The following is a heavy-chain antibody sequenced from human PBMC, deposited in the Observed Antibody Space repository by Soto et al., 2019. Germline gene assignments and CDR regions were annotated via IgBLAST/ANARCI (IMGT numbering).Heavy chain of an antibody. V-gene: IGHV1-69*01. Sequence: QVQLVQSGAAVRKPGSSVKVSCKASGGTFTKYAITWVRQAPRQGLEWMGGIVPLPGTTNYAQKFRGRVTISADESTSTADLELSSLRSEDTAVDYCASGVGGLGASSAWPDYAFDVWGQGTMVIVSS. CDR1: GGTFTKYA. CDR2: IVPLPGTT. CDR3: ASGVGGLGASSAWPDYAFDV. D-gene: IGHD3-22*01. J-gene: IGHJ3*01.